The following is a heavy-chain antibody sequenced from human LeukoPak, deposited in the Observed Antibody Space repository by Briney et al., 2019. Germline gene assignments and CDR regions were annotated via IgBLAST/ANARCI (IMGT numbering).Heavy chain of an antibody. V-gene: IGHV4-61*02. Sequence: SETLSLTCTVSGGSISSSSYYWSWIRQPAGKGLEWIGRIYTSGSTNYNPSLKSRVTMSVDTSKNQFSLKLSSVTAADTAVYYCARCPIPRYSSSWDYYYYMDVWGKGTTVTVSS. CDR2: IYTSGST. CDR1: GGSISSSSYY. CDR3: ARCPIPRYSSSWDYYYYMDV. J-gene: IGHJ6*03. D-gene: IGHD6-13*01.